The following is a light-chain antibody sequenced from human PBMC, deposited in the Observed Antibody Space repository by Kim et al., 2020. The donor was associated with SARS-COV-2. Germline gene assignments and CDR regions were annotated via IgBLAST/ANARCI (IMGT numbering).Light chain of an antibody. J-gene: IGKJ2*01. CDR1: QRISSW. CDR2: KAS. Sequence: DIQMTQSPSTLSASVGDRVTITCRASQRISSWLAWYQQKPGKAPNLLICKASTLESGVPSKFSGSGSGTEFTLTINSLQPDDFATYYCQQYNSYPYTFGQGTKLEI. CDR3: QQYNSYPYT. V-gene: IGKV1-5*03.